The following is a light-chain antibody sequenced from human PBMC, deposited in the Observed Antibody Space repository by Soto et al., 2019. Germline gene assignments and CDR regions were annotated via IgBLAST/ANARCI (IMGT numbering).Light chain of an antibody. CDR3: SSYTSSSTLVYV. V-gene: IGLV2-14*01. CDR2: DVS. CDR1: SSDVGGYNY. J-gene: IGLJ1*01. Sequence: QSALTQPASVCGSPGQSITISCTGTSSDVGGYNYVSWYQQHPGKAPKLMIYDVSNRPSGVSNRFSGSKSGNTASLTISGLQAEDEADYYCSSYTSSSTLVYVFGTGTKLTVL.